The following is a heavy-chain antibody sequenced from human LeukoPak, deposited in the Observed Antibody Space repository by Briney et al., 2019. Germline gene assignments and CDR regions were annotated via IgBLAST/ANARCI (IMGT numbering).Heavy chain of an antibody. Sequence: GGSLRLSCAASGFTFSSYGMHWVRQAPGKGLEWVAVISYDGSNNYYADPVKGRFTISRDNSKNTLYLQMNSLRAEDTAVYYCAKEVIQLWSPDAFDIWGQGTMVTVSS. CDR3: AKEVIQLWSPDAFDI. D-gene: IGHD5-18*01. J-gene: IGHJ3*02. CDR1: GFTFSSYG. CDR2: ISYDGSNN. V-gene: IGHV3-30*18.